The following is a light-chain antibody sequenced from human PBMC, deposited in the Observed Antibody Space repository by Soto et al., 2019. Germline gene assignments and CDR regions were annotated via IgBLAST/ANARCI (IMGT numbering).Light chain of an antibody. Sequence: EILLTQSPGTLSLSPGETATLSCRASQSVTSTYLAWYQQRPGQSPRLIIYGGSTRATGFPDRFSGGGSGTDFTLTISRLEPEESAVYYCHCQQFDSSRIYSFGQGTKLEI. CDR2: GGS. V-gene: IGKV3-20*01. J-gene: IGKJ2*03. CDR1: QSVTSTY. CDR3: QQFDSSRIYS.